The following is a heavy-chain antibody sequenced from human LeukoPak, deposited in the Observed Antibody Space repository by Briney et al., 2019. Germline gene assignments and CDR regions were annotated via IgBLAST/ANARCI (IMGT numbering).Heavy chain of an antibody. J-gene: IGHJ4*02. CDR3: ARDQGGSGYYYGSGSYY. CDR1: GGTFSSYT. V-gene: IGHV1-69*04. CDR2: IIPILGIA. D-gene: IGHD3-10*01. Sequence: SVKVSCKASGGTFSSYTISWVRQAPGQGLEWMGRIIPILGIANYAQKFQGRVTITADKSTSTAYMELSSLRSEDKAVYYCARDQGGSGYYYGSGSYYWGQGTLVTVSS.